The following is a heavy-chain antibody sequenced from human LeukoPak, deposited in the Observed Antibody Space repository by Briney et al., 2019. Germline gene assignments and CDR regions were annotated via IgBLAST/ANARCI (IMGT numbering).Heavy chain of an antibody. Sequence: SSETLSLTCTVSGGSISSYYWNWIRQPPGKGLEWIGYIYYSGSTNYNPSLKSRVTISVDTSKNQFSLKLSSVTAADTAVYYCARGLCSNTSCYPWSENYWYFDLWGRGTLVTVSS. V-gene: IGHV4-59*01. D-gene: IGHD2-2*01. CDR3: ARGLCSNTSCYPWSENYWYFDL. CDR1: GGSISSYY. J-gene: IGHJ2*01. CDR2: IYYSGST.